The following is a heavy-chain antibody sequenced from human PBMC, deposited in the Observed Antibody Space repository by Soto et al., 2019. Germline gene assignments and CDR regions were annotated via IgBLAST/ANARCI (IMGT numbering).Heavy chain of an antibody. CDR2: IYSGGST. CDR3: ATYDFWSGFFDY. CDR1: GFTVSSNY. D-gene: IGHD3-3*01. Sequence: EVQLVESGRGLVQPGGSLRLSCAASGFTVSSNYMSWVRQAPGKGLEWVSVIYSGGSTYYADSVKGRFTISRDNSKNTLYLQMNSLRAEDTAVYYCATYDFWSGFFDYWGQGTLVTVSS. J-gene: IGHJ4*02. V-gene: IGHV3-66*01.